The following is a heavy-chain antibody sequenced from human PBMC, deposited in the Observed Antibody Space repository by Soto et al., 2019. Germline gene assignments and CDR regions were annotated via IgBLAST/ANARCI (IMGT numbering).Heavy chain of an antibody. D-gene: IGHD3-10*01. CDR3: ARAQQVRGDIIINWFDP. V-gene: IGHV4-38-2*01. J-gene: IGHJ5*02. CDR1: GYSISSGYY. Sequence: SETLSLTCAVSGYSISSGYYWGWIRQPPGKGLEWIGSIYHSGSTYYNPSLKSRVTISVDTSKNHSSLKLSSVTAADTAVYRWARAQQVRGDIIINWFDPWGQGTLVTVSS. CDR2: IYHSGST.